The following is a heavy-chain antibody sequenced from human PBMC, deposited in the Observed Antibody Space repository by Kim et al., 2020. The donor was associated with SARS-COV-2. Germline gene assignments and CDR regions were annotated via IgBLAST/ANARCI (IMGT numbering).Heavy chain of an antibody. Sequence: SGPTLVNPTQTLTLTCTFSGFSLSTSGMCVSCIRQPPGKALEWLALIDWDDDKYYSTSLKTRLTISKDTSKNQVVLTMTNMDPVDTATYYCARMTGRLRTYYYGSGSYYGMDVWGQGTTVTVSS. CDR2: IDWDDDK. D-gene: IGHD3-10*01. J-gene: IGHJ6*02. CDR3: ARMTGRLRTYYYGSGSYYGMDV. V-gene: IGHV2-70*01. CDR1: GFSLSTSGMC.